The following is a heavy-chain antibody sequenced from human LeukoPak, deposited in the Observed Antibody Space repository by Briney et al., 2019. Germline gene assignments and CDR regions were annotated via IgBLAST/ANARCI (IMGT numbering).Heavy chain of an antibody. J-gene: IGHJ3*02. V-gene: IGHV3-48*01. CDR2: ISSSSSTI. CDR3: ARVPSTILRASDI. D-gene: IGHD2-2*01. CDR1: GFTFTSYS. Sequence: GGSLRLSCAASGFTFTSYSMNWVRQAPGKGLEWVSYISSSSSTIYYADSVKGRFTISRDNTKNSLYLQMNSLRAEDTAVYYCARVPSTILRASDIWGQGTMVTVSS.